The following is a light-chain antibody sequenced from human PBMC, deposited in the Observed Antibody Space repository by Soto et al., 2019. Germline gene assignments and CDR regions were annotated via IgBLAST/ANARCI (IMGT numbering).Light chain of an antibody. CDR3: KKYNSYPGI. CDR2: KAS. Sequence: DIQMTQSPSTLSASVGDRVTITCRASQSISSWLAWYQQKPGKAPKLLIYKASSLESGVPSRFSGSGSGTEFTLTISTPQPDDFTTYYRKKYNSYPGIFGKGPKVKTK. J-gene: IGKJ1*01. CDR1: QSISSW. V-gene: IGKV1-5*03.